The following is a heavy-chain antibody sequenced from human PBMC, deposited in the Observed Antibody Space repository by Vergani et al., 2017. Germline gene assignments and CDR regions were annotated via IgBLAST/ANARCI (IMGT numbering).Heavy chain of an antibody. CDR1: GFTFSSYS. V-gene: IGHV3-48*02. CDR3: AKGGLSKVRGVISYYFDY. CDR2: ISSSSSTI. D-gene: IGHD3-10*01. J-gene: IGHJ4*02. Sequence: EVQMVESGGGLVQPGGSLRLSCAASGFTFSSYSMNWVRQAPGKGLEWVSYISSSSSTIYYADSVKGRFTISRDNAKNSLYLQMNSLGDEDTAVYYCAKGGLSKVRGVISYYFDYWGQGTLVTVSS.